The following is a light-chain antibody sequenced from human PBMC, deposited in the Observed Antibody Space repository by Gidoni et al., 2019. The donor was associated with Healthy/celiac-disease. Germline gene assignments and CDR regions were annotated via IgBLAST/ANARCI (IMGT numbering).Light chain of an antibody. V-gene: IGLV3-9*01. J-gene: IGLJ3*02. CDR3: QVWISSTPHWV. CDR1: NIGSKN. CDR2: RDS. Sequence: SYELTQPLSVSVALGQTARITCGGNNIGSKNVHWYQQKPGQAPVLVIYRDSNRPSGIPERFSGSNSGNTATLTMSRAQAGDVADYYCQVWISSTPHWVFGGGTKLTVL.